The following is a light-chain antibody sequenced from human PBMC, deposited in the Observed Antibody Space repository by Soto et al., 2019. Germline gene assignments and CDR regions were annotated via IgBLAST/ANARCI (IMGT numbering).Light chain of an antibody. CDR2: DAS. V-gene: IGKV3-20*01. J-gene: IGKJ1*01. Sequence: DIVMTQSPATLSVSPGERATLSCRASQSVSSSYLACYQQKPGHAPRLLISDASSRATGIPDRCSGSGCGTDFTLTISRLEPEDSAVYYCQQHGSSRTFGQGTKVDIK. CDR3: QQHGSSRT. CDR1: QSVSSSY.